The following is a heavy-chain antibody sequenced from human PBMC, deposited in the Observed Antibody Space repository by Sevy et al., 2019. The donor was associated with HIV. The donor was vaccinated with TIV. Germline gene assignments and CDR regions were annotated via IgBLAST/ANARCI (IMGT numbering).Heavy chain of an antibody. V-gene: IGHV4-59*01. CDR3: ARSTLPSYYFDY. CDR2: IYYSGST. Sequence: SQTVSLTCTVSGGSISSYYWSWIRQPPGKGLEWIGYIYYSGSTNYNPSLKSRVTISVDTSKNQFSLKLSSVTAADTAVYYCARSTLPSYYFDYWGQGTLVTVSS. J-gene: IGHJ4*02. CDR1: GGSISSYY.